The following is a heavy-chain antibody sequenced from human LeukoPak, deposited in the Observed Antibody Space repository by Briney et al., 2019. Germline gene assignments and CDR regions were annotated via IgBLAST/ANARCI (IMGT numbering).Heavy chain of an antibody. J-gene: IGHJ4*02. D-gene: IGHD3-22*01. V-gene: IGHV3-7*03. CDR3: AKGGYYDSSGYGLWCYFDY. CDR2: IKHVGSEK. Sequence: GETLTLSCAASGFTFSSHWLSWVRQAPGKGLEWVAYIKHVGSEKYYVDSVTGRFIISRDHNNKFPYLQMNSLRAEDTDVYYCAKGGYYDSSGYGLWCYFDYWGQGNLVTVSS. CDR1: GFTFSSHW.